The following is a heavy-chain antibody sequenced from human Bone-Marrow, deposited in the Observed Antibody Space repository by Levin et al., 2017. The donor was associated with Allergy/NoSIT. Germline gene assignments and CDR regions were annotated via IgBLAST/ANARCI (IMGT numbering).Heavy chain of an antibody. CDR1: GFIFDNYG. J-gene: IGHJ4*02. Sequence: SCAASGFIFDNYGMSWVRQAPGKGLEWVSGINWNGGCTGYADSVKGRFTISRDNAKNSLYLQMNSLGAEDTALYHCARVVYSGSSYYFDYWGQGTLVTVSS. CDR2: INWNGGCT. D-gene: IGHD1-26*01. V-gene: IGHV3-20*01. CDR3: ARVVYSGSSYYFDY.